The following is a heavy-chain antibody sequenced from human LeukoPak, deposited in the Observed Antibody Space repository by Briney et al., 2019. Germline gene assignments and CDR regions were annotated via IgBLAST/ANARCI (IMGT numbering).Heavy chain of an antibody. CDR1: GYSLTSYG. J-gene: IGHJ4*02. D-gene: IGHD1-1*01. Sequence: GASVKVSCKASGYSLTSYGITWVRQAPGQALEWMGWISGYNGNTNYAQRLQGRVTMTTDTSTRIAYMELRSLRSDDTAVYYCARGVTGYNWNDVDNYFDYWGQGTLVTVSS. V-gene: IGHV1-18*04. CDR3: ARGVTGYNWNDVDNYFDY. CDR2: ISGYNGNT.